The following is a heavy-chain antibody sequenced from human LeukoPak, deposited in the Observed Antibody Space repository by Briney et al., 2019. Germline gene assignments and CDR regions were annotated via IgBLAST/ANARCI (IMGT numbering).Heavy chain of an antibody. V-gene: IGHV3-23*01. D-gene: IGHD2-8*02. Sequence: PGGSLRLSCAASGFTFSSYAMSWLRQAPGKGLEWVSAINGSGGNTYYADSVKGRFTIARDNSKNTLYLQMNSLRAEDTAVYYCAKVMDSLGYCTGGVCYRAIDFWGQGTLVTVSS. CDR2: INGSGGNT. CDR1: GFTFSSYA. J-gene: IGHJ4*02. CDR3: AKVMDSLGYCTGGVCYRAIDF.